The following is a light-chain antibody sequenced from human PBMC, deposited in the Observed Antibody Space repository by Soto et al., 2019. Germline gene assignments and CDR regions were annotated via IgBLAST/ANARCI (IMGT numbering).Light chain of an antibody. Sequence: QSALTQPRSVSGSPGQSVTISCTGTSSDVGGYKFVSWYQQHPGKAPKFIIYDVNRRPSGVPDRFSGSKSGNTASLTISGLQAEDEAAYYCCSYAGSYTLLFGGGTQLTVL. CDR2: DVN. CDR1: SSDVGGYKF. J-gene: IGLJ7*01. CDR3: CSYAGSYTLL. V-gene: IGLV2-11*01.